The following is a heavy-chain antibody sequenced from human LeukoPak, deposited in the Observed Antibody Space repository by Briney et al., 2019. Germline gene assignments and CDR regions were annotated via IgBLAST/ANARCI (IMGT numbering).Heavy chain of an antibody. V-gene: IGHV3-23*01. CDR1: GFTFSSYA. CDR3: TNLMVRGVIFDY. D-gene: IGHD3-10*01. Sequence: GGSLRLSCAASGFTFSSYAMSWVRRAPGKGLEWVSAISGSGGSTYYADSVKGRFTISRDNSKNTLYLQMNSLRAEDTAVYYCTNLMVRGVIFDYWGQGTLVTVSS. CDR2: ISGSGGST. J-gene: IGHJ4*02.